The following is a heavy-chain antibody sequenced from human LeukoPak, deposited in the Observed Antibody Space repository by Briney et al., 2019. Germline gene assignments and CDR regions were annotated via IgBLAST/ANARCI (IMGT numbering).Heavy chain of an antibody. Sequence: SQTLSLTCTVSGGSISSGGYYWSWIRQHPGKGLEWIGYIYYSGSTYYNPSLKSRVTISVDTSKNQFSLKLSSVTAADTAVYYCARVAVYYDSSGYYPFDYWGQGTLVTVSS. CDR1: GGSISSGGYY. CDR3: ARVAVYYDSSGYYPFDY. D-gene: IGHD3-22*01. J-gene: IGHJ4*02. CDR2: IYYSGST. V-gene: IGHV4-31*03.